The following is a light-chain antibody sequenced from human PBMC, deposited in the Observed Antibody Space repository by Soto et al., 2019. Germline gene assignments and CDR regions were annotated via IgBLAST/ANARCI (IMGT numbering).Light chain of an antibody. CDR2: GAS. CDR1: QSVSSN. Sequence: EMVMTQSPATLSVSPEERATLSCRASQSVSSNLAWYQQKPGQAPRLLIYGASTRATGLPARFSGSGSGTEFTLTISSLQSEDFAVYYCQQYNNWWTFGQGTKVAIK. CDR3: QQYNNWWT. V-gene: IGKV3-15*01. J-gene: IGKJ1*01.